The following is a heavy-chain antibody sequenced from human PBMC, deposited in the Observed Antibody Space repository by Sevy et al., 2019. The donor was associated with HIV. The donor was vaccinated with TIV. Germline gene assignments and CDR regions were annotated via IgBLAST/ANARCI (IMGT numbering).Heavy chain of an antibody. Sequence: SETLSLTXAXXXXXXXXXXWXWXXXXPXKXXXWXGEXXXXXXTYYNPSLKSRVTISVDTSKKQFSLKLNSVTAVDSXXYFCARSPXVVXXXGAXXXXXXWGQGXLVTVSS. J-gene: IGHJ1*01. CDR1: XXXXXXXX. CDR3: ARSPXVVXXXGAXXXXXX. CDR2: XXXXXXT. V-gene: IGHV4-34*01.